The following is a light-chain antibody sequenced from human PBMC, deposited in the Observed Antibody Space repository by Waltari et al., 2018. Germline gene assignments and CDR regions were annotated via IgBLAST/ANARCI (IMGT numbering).Light chain of an antibody. V-gene: IGLV3-19*01. CDR1: SLRTSS. CDR3: HSRDSSASHVV. CDR2: GYN. Sequence: SSELTQDPAVSVALGQTVKMTCQGDSLRTSSASWYQQKPGQAPVLVLFGYNQRPSGIPDRFSGYNSGTTSSLTITGAQAEDEADYYCHSRDSSASHVVFGGGTKLTVL. J-gene: IGLJ2*01.